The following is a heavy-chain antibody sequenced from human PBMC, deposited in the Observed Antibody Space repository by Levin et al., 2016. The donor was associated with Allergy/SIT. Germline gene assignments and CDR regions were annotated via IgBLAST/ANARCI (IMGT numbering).Heavy chain of an antibody. CDR3: ARLDGIAVAGTPLYYYYGMDV. D-gene: IGHD6-19*01. Sequence: VRQMPGKGLEWMGRIDPSDSYTNYSPSFQGHVTISADKSISTAYLQWSSLKASDTAMYYCARLDGIAVAGTPLYYYYGMDVWGQGTTVTVSS. CDR2: IDPSDSYT. V-gene: IGHV5-10-1*01. J-gene: IGHJ6*02.